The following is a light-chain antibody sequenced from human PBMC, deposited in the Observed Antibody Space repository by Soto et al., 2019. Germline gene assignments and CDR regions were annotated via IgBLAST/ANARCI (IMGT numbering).Light chain of an antibody. CDR3: CSNTASGTLYV. V-gene: IGLV2-14*02. J-gene: IGLJ1*01. Sequence: QSALTQPASVSGSPGQSITISCTGTINDVGTYSVVSWYQQHPGKAPKLVFFEANNRPSGISTRFTGSRSGNTASLTISGLQPEDEADYYCCSNTASGTLYVFGTGTQLTVL. CDR2: EAN. CDR1: INDVGTYSV.